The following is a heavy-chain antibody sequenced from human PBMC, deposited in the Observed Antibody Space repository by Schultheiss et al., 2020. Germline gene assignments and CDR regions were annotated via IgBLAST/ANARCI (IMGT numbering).Heavy chain of an antibody. D-gene: IGHD2-21*01. Sequence: SETLSLTCTVSSGSINSHYWSWIRQSPGKGLEWIGHIYHSGGTNFHPSLKSRVTISVDTSKNQFYLNLAAMTDADTAVYYCARSVDYYYYGMDVWGQGTTVTVSS. J-gene: IGHJ6*02. V-gene: IGHV4-59*11. CDR3: ARSVDYYYYGMDV. CDR1: SGSINSHY. CDR2: IYHSGGT.